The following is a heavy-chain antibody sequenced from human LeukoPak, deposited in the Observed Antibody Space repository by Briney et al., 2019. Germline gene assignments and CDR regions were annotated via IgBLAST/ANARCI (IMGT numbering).Heavy chain of an antibody. D-gene: IGHD2-8*01. CDR2: IYYSGST. V-gene: IGHV4-59*01. J-gene: IGHJ4*02. CDR1: GGSISSYY. CDR3: ARDLSITYCTNGVCRDY. Sequence: SETLSLTCTVSGGSISSYYWSWIRQPPGKGLEWIGYIYYSGSTNYNPSLKSRVTISVDTSKNQFSLKLSSVTAADTAVYYCARDLSITYCTNGVCRDYWGQGTLVTVSS.